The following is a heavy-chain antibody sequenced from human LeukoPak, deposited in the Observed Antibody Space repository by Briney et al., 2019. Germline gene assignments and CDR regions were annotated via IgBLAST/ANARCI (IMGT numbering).Heavy chain of an antibody. D-gene: IGHD3-16*01. J-gene: IGHJ4*02. V-gene: IGHV4-59*01. CDR3: ARGGRLNQILNYFNY. CDR1: GGSINSYY. Sequence: SETLSLPCTVSGGSINSYYWSWIRQPPGKGLEWVGYIYYSGSTNYNPSLMSRVTISVDTSKNKFSLKLSSVTGADTAVYYCARGGRLNQILNYFNYWGQGTLVTVSS. CDR2: IYYSGST.